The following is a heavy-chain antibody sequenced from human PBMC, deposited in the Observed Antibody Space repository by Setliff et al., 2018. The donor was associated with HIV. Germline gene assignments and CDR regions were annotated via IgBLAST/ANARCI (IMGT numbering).Heavy chain of an antibody. CDR2: IYYTGNS. Sequence: PSETLSLTCTVSGDYIGSRAYYWAWIRQPPGKGLEWIATIYYTGNSYYNPSLQSRVSISVDTSNNQFSLKLHSVSTSDRGVYFCAGLGESGYDFWGFFDFWGPGMLVTVSS. CDR3: AGLGESGYDFWGFFDF. J-gene: IGHJ4*02. CDR1: GDYIGSRAYY. D-gene: IGHD5-12*01. V-gene: IGHV4-39*01.